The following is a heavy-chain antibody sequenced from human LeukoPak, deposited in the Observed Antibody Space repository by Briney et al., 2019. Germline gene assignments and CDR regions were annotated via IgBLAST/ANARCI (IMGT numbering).Heavy chain of an antibody. CDR3: ARETDYYDSSGYYRANWFDP. Sequence: AASVKVSCKASGGTFSSYAISWVRQAPGQGLEWMGGIIPILGTANYAQKFQGRVTITADESTSTAYMELSSLRSEDTAVYYCARETDYYDSSGYYRANWFDPWGQGTLVTVSS. CDR1: GGTFSSYA. J-gene: IGHJ5*02. D-gene: IGHD3-22*01. V-gene: IGHV1-69*13. CDR2: IIPILGTA.